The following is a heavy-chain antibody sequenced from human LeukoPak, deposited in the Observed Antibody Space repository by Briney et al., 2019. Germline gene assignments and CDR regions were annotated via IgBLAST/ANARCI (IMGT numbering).Heavy chain of an antibody. CDR1: GYTFTSYG. CDR2: ISAYNGNT. CDR3: ARELFTNYYGSGRVDY. J-gene: IGHJ4*02. D-gene: IGHD3-10*01. Sequence: ASVKVSCKASGYTFTSYGISWVRQAPGQGLEWMGWISAYNGNTNYAQKLQGRVTMTTDTSTSTAYMELRSLRSEDTAVYYCARELFTNYYGSGRVDYWGQGTLVTVSS. V-gene: IGHV1-18*01.